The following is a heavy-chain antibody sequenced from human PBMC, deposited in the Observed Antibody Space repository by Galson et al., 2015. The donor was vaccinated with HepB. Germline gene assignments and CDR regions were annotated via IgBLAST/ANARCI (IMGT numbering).Heavy chain of an antibody. CDR2: IRSKANSYAT. V-gene: IGHV3-73*01. CDR1: GFTFSGSA. J-gene: IGHJ6*02. D-gene: IGHD3-10*01. Sequence: SLRLSCAASGFTFSGSAMHWVRQASGKGLEWVGRIRSKANSYATAYAASVKGRFTISRDDSKNTAYLQMNSLKTEDTAVYYCKGSTMVRGVNGYGMDVWGQGTTVTVSS. CDR3: KGSTMVRGVNGYGMDV.